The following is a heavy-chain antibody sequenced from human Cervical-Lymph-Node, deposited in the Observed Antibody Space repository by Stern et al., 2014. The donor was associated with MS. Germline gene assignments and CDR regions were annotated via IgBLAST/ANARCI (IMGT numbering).Heavy chain of an antibody. CDR1: GFSFTSSRMG. Sequence: QVTLKESGPTLVKPTQPLTLTCTFSGFSFTSSRMGVGWIRQPPGKALEWLALIYWDDDTRYSPSLKTRLTMTKDNSKSQVVLRLTNMAPEDTGTYYCARTDYSLLSGYSHFDYCGQGAPVTVSS. D-gene: IGHD3-3*01. CDR2: IYWDDDT. J-gene: IGHJ4*02. CDR3: ARTDYSLLSGYSHFDY. V-gene: IGHV2-5*02.